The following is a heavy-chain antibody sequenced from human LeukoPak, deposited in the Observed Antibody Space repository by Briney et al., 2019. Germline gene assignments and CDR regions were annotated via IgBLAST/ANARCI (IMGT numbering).Heavy chain of an antibody. CDR2: INHSGST. D-gene: IGHD4-11*01. J-gene: IGHJ4*02. CDR3: AGLHGYSNYAGDY. Sequence: SETLSLTCAVYGGSFSGYYWSWIRQPPGKGLEWIGEINHSGSTNYNPSLKSRVTISVDTSKNQFSLKLSSVTAAGTAVYYCAGLHGYSNYAGDYWGQGTLVTVSS. V-gene: IGHV4-34*01. CDR1: GGSFSGYY.